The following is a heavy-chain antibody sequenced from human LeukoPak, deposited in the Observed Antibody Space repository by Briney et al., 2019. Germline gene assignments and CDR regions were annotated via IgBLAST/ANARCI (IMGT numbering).Heavy chain of an antibody. V-gene: IGHV3-21*04. CDR1: GFTFTSYT. CDR2: ISSSSSYI. D-gene: IGHD3-22*01. CDR3: ANYYDSSGYLLFGYYFDY. Sequence: GGSLRLSCAASGFTFTSYTMNWVRQAPGKGLEWVSSISSSSSYIYYADSVKGRFTISRDNAKNSLYLQMNSLRAEDTAVYYCANYYDSSGYLLFGYYFDYWGQGTLVTVSS. J-gene: IGHJ4*02.